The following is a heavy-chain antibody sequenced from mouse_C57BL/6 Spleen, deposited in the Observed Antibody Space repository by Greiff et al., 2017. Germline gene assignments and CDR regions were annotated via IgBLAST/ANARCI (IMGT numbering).Heavy chain of an antibody. J-gene: IGHJ3*01. CDR3: AGYDYDDGAWFAY. V-gene: IGHV2-2*01. CDR1: GFSLTSYG. CDR2: IWSGGST. D-gene: IGHD2-4*01. Sequence: QVQLQQSGPGLVQPSQSLSITCTVSGFSLTSYGVHWVRQSPGKGLEWLGVIWSGGSTDYNAAFISRLSISKDNSKSQVSFKMNSLQADDTSIYYCAGYDYDDGAWFAYWGQGTLVTVSA.